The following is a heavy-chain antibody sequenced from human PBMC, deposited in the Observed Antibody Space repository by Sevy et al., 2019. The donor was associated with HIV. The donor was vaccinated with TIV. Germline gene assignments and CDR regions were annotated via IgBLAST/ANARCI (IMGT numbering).Heavy chain of an antibody. CDR1: GYSFTSYW. CDR2: IYPGDSDT. Sequence: GESLKISCKGSGYSFTSYWIGWVRHMPRKGLEWMWIIYPGDSDTRYSPSLKGQVTISADKSISTAYLQWSSLKASDTGMYYCARQSLEQLEGYYYYYMDVWGKGTTVTVSS. V-gene: IGHV5-51*01. D-gene: IGHD6-6*01. CDR3: ARQSLEQLEGYYYYYMDV. J-gene: IGHJ6*03.